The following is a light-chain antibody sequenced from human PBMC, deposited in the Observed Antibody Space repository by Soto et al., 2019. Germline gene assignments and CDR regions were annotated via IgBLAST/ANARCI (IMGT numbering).Light chain of an antibody. CDR1: QSVSIH. J-gene: IGKJ5*01. CDR2: DTS. V-gene: IGKV3-15*01. Sequence: ERVMTQSASTLSLSLGERGTLSGMASQSVSIHLAWYQQKPGQAPRLLIYDTSTRATGIPARFSGSGSGTEFALTISSLQSEDFAVYYCQQYSNWPPITFGQGTRLEIK. CDR3: QQYSNWPPIT.